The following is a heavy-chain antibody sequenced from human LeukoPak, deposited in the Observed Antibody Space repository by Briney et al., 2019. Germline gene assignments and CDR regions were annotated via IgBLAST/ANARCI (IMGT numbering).Heavy chain of an antibody. J-gene: IGHJ4*02. CDR1: GYTFTSYG. V-gene: IGHV1-18*01. CDR2: ISAYNGNT. Sequence: ASVTVSCTASGYTFTSYGISWVRQAPGQGLEWMGWISAYNGNTNYAQKLQGRVTMTTDTSTSTAYMELRSLRSDDTAVYYCARDVAYYDSSGYYHYDYWGQGTLVTVSS. CDR3: ARDVAYYDSSGYYHYDY. D-gene: IGHD3-22*01.